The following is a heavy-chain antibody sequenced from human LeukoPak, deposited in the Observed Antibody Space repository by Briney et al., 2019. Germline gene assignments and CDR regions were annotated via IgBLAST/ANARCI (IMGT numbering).Heavy chain of an antibody. D-gene: IGHD4-17*01. CDR3: AKDQNTVATAPFDY. CDR1: GFNVSNKY. J-gene: IGHJ4*02. CDR2: IYSGGNT. V-gene: IGHV3-53*01. Sequence: GGSLRLSCAASGFNVSNKYMSWVHQAPGKGLEWVSIIYSGGNTYYADSVEGRFTISRDNSKNTVYLQMNSLRVEDTAVYYCAKDQNTVATAPFDYWGQGTLVTVSS.